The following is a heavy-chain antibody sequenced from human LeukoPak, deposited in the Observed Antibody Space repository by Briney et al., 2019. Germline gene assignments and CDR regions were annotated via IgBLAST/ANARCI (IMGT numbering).Heavy chain of an antibody. J-gene: IGHJ4*02. CDR3: ARAGGVGVVDY. CDR2: INHDGTEE. D-gene: IGHD1-26*01. CDR1: GFTFNNYW. Sequence: GGSLRLSCAASGFTFNNYWMSWVRQAPGKGLEWVANINHDGTEEYFVDSVKGRFAISRDNAKNSLYLQMNSLRGEDTAVYYCARAGGVGVVDYWGQGTLVTVSS. V-gene: IGHV3-7*01.